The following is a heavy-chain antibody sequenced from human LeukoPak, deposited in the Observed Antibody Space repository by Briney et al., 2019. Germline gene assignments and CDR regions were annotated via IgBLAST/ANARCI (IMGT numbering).Heavy chain of an antibody. CDR2: ISSSSSYI. D-gene: IGHD3-22*01. Sequence: GGSLRLSCAASGFTFSSYSMNWVRQAPGKGLEWVSSISSSSSYIYYADSVKGRFTISRDNSKNTLYLQMNSLRAEDTAVYYCARAGKRYYYDSSGYMAYWGQGTLVTVSS. CDR1: GFTFSSYS. CDR3: ARAGKRYYYDSSGYMAY. J-gene: IGHJ4*02. V-gene: IGHV3-21*01.